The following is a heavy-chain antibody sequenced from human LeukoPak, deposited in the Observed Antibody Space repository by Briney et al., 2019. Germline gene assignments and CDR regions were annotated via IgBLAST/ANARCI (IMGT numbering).Heavy chain of an antibody. CDR3: ARPESGYSYGYYAY. V-gene: IGHV5-51*01. CDR1: GYSFTTYW. J-gene: IGHJ4*02. Sequence: GESLKISCKGSGYSFTTYWIGWVRHMPGKGLEWMGIIYPGDSDTRYSPSFQGQVTISADKSITTAYLQWSSLKASDTAMYYCARPESGYSYGYYAYWGQGTQVTVSS. D-gene: IGHD5-18*01. CDR2: IYPGDSDT.